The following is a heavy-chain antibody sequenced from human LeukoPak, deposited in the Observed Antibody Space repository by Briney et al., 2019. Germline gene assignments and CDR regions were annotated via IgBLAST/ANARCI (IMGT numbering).Heavy chain of an antibody. V-gene: IGHV1-24*01. D-gene: IGHD3-22*01. Sequence: ASVKVSCKVSGYTLTELSMHWVRQAPGKGLEWMGGFDPEDGETIYAQKFQGRVTMTEDISTDTAYMELSSLRSEDTAVYYCATPYYYDSSGYSDSFDYWGQGTLVTVSS. J-gene: IGHJ4*02. CDR1: GYTLTELS. CDR2: FDPEDGET. CDR3: ATPYYYDSSGYSDSFDY.